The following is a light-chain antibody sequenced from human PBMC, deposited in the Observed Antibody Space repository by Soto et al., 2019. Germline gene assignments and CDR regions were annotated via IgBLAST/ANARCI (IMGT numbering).Light chain of an antibody. Sequence: QSALTQPASVSGSPGQSITISCTGTSSDIGGYEYVSWYQQHPGKAPRLMIYEVTYRPSGVSYRFSGSKSGNTASLTISGLQAEDEADYFCCSYAATFSVFGGGTQLTVL. CDR3: CSYAATFSV. CDR1: SSDIGGYEY. V-gene: IGLV2-14*01. J-gene: IGLJ3*02. CDR2: EVT.